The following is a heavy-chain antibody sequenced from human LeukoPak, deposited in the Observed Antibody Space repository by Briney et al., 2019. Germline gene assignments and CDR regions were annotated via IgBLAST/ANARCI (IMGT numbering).Heavy chain of an antibody. Sequence: SETLSLTCTVSGGSISSYYWSWFRQPPGKGLEWIGYIYYSGSTNYNPSLKSRVTISVDTSKNQFSLKLSSVTAADTAVYYCARGGGVAGTPYNPYDYWGREPWSPSPQ. CDR1: GGSISSYY. J-gene: IGHJ4*02. CDR3: ARGGGVAGTPYNPYDY. CDR2: IYYSGST. D-gene: IGHD6-19*01. V-gene: IGHV4-59*01.